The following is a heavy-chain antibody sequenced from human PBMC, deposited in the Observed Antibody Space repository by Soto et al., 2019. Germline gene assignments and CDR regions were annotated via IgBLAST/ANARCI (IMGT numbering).Heavy chain of an antibody. Sequence: GPPVKVSCKYSGGTPSTRGISWVRQAPGQGLEWMGRIIPMFGTANYAQNFQGRVTITADKSTSTAYMELTSLRSEDTAVYYCARESSGVTHFDFWGQGTQVNVSS. D-gene: IGHD3-10*01. J-gene: IGHJ4*02. CDR3: ARESSGVTHFDF. V-gene: IGHV1-69*06. CDR2: IIPMFGTA. CDR1: GGTPSTRG.